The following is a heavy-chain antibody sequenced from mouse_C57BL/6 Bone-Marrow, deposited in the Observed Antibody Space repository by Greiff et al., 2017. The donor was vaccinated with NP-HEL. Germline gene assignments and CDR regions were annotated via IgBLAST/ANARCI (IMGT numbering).Heavy chain of an antibody. V-gene: IGHV14-4*01. CDR1: GFNIKDDY. Sequence: EVKLMESGAELVRPGASVKLSCTASGFNIKDDYMHWVKQRPEQGLEWIGWIDPENGDTEYASKFQGKATITADTSSNTAYLQLSSLTSEDTAVYYCTTAYYSTLDYWGQGTTLTVSS. CDR3: TTAYYSTLDY. J-gene: IGHJ2*01. CDR2: IDPENGDT. D-gene: IGHD2-5*01.